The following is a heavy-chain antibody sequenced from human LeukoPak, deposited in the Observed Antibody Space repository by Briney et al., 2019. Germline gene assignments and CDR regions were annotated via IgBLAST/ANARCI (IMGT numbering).Heavy chain of an antibody. J-gene: IGHJ5*01. CDR2: ISADGTVK. D-gene: IGHD2-2*01. Sequence: GGSLRLSCAASGFILTDYYMSWIRQAPGKGLEWVSYISADGTVKYYTDSVKGRFTISRDNAKNSLYLQMNSLRAEDTALYFCARQYCSRTSCRFDSWGQGTLVTVSS. CDR3: ARQYCSRTSCRFDS. CDR1: GFILTDYY. V-gene: IGHV3-11*01.